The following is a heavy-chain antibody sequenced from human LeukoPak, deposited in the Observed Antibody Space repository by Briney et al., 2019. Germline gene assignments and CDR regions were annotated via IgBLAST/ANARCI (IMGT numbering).Heavy chain of an antibody. CDR2: ISGSGGST. V-gene: IGHV3-23*01. J-gene: IGHJ4*02. CDR1: GFTFSSYA. Sequence: GGSLRLSCAASGFTFSSYAMSWVRQAPGKGLEWVSGISGSGGSTYYADSVKGRFTISRDNSKNTLYLQMNSLRAEDTALYYCAKGSSTTCPCYRDYWGQGTLVTVSS. D-gene: IGHD2-2*01. CDR3: AKGSSTTCPCYRDY.